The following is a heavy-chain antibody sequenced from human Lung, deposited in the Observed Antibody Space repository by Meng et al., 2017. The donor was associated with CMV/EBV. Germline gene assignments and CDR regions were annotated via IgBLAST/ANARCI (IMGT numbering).Heavy chain of an antibody. CDR1: GFTFSDAG. CDR3: SRGDSNGPHY. CDR2: IRNRANSHAT. J-gene: IGHJ4*02. D-gene: IGHD3-22*01. V-gene: IGHV3-73*01. Sequence: GGSLRLSCSASGFTFSDAGLHWVCQASGRGLEWIGRIRNRANSHATAYVASVKGRFTISRDDSKNTMYLHMNSLKTDDTAVYYCSRGDSNGPHYWGPGTXVTVSS.